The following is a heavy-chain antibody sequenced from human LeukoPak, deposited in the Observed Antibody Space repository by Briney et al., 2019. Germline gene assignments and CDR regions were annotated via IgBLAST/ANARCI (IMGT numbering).Heavy chain of an antibody. CDR2: FKSKVAGGTT. V-gene: IGHV3-15*01. CDR3: TRGAPQADVFDI. CDR1: GFTFSVTW. D-gene: IGHD1-26*01. J-gene: IGHJ3*02. Sequence: PGGSLRLSCAASGFTFSVTWMSWVRQAPGRGLEWVGRFKSKVAGGTTDYAAPVAGRFTISRDDSKNMLYLQMNSLKTEDTGVYYCTRGAPQADVFDIWGQGTWSPSLQ.